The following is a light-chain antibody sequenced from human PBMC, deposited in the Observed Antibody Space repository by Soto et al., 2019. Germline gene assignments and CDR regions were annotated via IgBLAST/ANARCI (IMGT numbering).Light chain of an antibody. J-gene: IGKJ5*01. CDR1: QSVSSSY. CDR2: GAS. V-gene: IGKV3-20*01. CDR3: QQYGSSPRVYT. Sequence: EIVVTQSRCGLSCSPGERSTLSGRASQSVSSSYLAWYQQKPGQAPRLLIYGASSRATGIPDRFSGSGSGTDFTLTISRLEPEDFAVYYCQQYGSSPRVYTFGQGTRLEIK.